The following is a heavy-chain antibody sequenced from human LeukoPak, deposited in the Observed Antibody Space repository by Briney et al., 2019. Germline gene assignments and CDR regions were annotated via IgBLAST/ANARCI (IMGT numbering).Heavy chain of an antibody. V-gene: IGHV3-21*01. J-gene: IGHJ4*02. Sequence: GGSLRLSCAASGFTFSSYSMNWVRQAPGKGLKGFSPISSSSSYIYYADSVKGRFTISRDNAKNSLYLQMNSLRAEDTAVYYCARAKIENFSIFDYWGQGTLVTVSS. D-gene: IGHD5-24*01. CDR3: ARAKIENFSIFDY. CDR2: ISSSSSYI. CDR1: GFTFSSYS.